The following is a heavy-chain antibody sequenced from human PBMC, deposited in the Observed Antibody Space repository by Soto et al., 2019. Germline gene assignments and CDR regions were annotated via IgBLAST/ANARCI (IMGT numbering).Heavy chain of an antibody. D-gene: IGHD3-10*01. J-gene: IGHJ4*02. CDR3: ARTYYYGSGSADY. CDR1: GGSISSSDSY. CDR2: IYYSGSA. V-gene: IGHV4-30-4*01. Sequence: QVQLQESGPGLVKPSQTLSLTCTVSGGSISSSDSYWTWIRQPPGEGLEWIGYIYYSGSAYYNPPIKSLLSMSVDTSKNQFSLRLSSVTAADTAVYYCARTYYYGSGSADYWGQGTLVTVSS.